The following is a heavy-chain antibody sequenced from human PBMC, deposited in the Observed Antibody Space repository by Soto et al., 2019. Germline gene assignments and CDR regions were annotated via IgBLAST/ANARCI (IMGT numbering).Heavy chain of an antibody. CDR2: LYTEGTT. D-gene: IGHD3-10*01. CDR3: VRARPTGQRSGMDV. CDR1: GLTVSHNY. Sequence: GGSLRLSCVASGLTVSHNYMAWVRQAPEMGLERVSILYTEGTTYYADSVKGRFTISRDSSKNTLFLQMDSLRAEDTAGYYCVRARPTGQRSGMDVWGQGTTVTVSS. V-gene: IGHV3-53*01. J-gene: IGHJ6*02.